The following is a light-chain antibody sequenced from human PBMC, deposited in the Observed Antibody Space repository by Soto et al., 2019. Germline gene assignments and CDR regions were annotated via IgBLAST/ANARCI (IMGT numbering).Light chain of an antibody. J-gene: IGKJ1*01. CDR1: QSISSS. Sequence: DIQVTQSPSTLSASVGDRVTITCRASQSISSSLAWYHQKPGTAPKLLIYDASSLERGVPSRFSGSGSGTEFTLTISSLQPDDFATYYCQQYGGFSRTFGQGTKV. CDR2: DAS. V-gene: IGKV1-5*01. CDR3: QQYGGFSRT.